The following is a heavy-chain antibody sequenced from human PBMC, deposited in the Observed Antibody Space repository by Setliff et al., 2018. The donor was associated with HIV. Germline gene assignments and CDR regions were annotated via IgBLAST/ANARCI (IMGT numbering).Heavy chain of an antibody. CDR2: VYYRVRT. V-gene: IGHV4-39*01. CDR1: GGSMSSSGPGYY. CDR3: ARSQPDTIFGVVTFDC. Sequence: SETLSLTCTVSGGSMSSSGPGYYWGWVRQTPGGGLEWIGSVYYRVRTYFNPSLKSRVTITVDTSNNQLSLSLTSMAAADTAMYYCARSQPDTIFGVVTFDCWGQGKIVTVSS. D-gene: IGHD3-3*01. J-gene: IGHJ4*02.